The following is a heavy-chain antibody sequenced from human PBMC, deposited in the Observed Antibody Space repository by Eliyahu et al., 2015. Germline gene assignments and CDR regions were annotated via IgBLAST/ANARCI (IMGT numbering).Heavy chain of an antibody. V-gene: IGHV4-34*01. CDR1: GGSFSGYY. CDR3: ARRKGSSWYVREIFDY. D-gene: IGHD6-13*01. CDR2: INHSGST. Sequence: QVQLQQWGAGLLKPSETLSLTCAVYGGSFSGYYWSWIRQPPGKGLEWIGEINHSGSTNYNPSLKSRVTISVDTSKNQFSLKLSSVTAADTAVYYCARRKGSSWYVREIFDYWGQGTLVTVSS. J-gene: IGHJ4*02.